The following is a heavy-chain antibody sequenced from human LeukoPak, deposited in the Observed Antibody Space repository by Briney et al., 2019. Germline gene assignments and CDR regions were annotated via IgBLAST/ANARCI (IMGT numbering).Heavy chain of an antibody. CDR2: INPNGGAT. CDR1: GYTFTSYF. J-gene: IGHJ4*02. V-gene: IGHV1-46*01. Sequence: ASVKVSCKASGYTFTSYFIHWVRQAPGQGLEWMGIINPNGGATNYAQKFQGRVSLTRDTSTSTVYMELSSLRSEDTALYYCARGSSTPRQTPLDYWGQGTLVIVSS. CDR3: ARGSSTPRQTPLDY. D-gene: IGHD2-15*01.